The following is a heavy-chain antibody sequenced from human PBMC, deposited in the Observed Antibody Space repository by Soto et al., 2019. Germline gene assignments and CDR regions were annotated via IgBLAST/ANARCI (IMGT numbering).Heavy chain of an antibody. CDR2: ISYDGSNK. V-gene: IGHV3-30*18. CDR1: GFTFSSYG. CDR3: AKGEYYGMDV. Sequence: QVQLVESGGGVVQPGRSLRLSCAASGFTFSSYGMHWVRQAPGKGLEWVAVISYDGSNKYYADSVKGRFTISRDNSKNTLYLQMNSLRDEDTAVYYCAKGEYYGMDVWGQGTTVTVSS. J-gene: IGHJ6*02.